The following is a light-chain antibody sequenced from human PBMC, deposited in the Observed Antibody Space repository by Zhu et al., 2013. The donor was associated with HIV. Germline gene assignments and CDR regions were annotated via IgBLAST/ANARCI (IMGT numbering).Light chain of an antibody. V-gene: IGKV3-15*01. CDR1: QSVSSN. CDR2: GAS. CDR3: LQDYNYPWT. J-gene: IGKJ1*01. Sequence: EIVMTQSPATLSVSPGERATLSCRASQSVSSNLAWYQQKPGQAPRLLIYGASTRATGIPARFSGSGSGTEFTLTISSLQSEDFGTYYCLQDYNYPWTFGQGTKVEI.